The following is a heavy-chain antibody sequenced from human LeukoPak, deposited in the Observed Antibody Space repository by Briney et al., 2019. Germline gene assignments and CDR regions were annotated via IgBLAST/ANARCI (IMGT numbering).Heavy chain of an antibody. D-gene: IGHD2-2*01. J-gene: IGHJ6*02. CDR3: ARDRGPVVPACMDV. CDR1: GYTFTGYY. V-gene: IGHV1-2*02. CDR2: INPNSGGT. Sequence: ASVKVSCKASGYTFTGYYMHWVRQAPGQGLEWMGWINPNSGGTNYAQKFQGRVTMTRDTSISTAYMELGRLRSDDTAVYYCARDRGPVVPACMDVWGQGTTVTVSS.